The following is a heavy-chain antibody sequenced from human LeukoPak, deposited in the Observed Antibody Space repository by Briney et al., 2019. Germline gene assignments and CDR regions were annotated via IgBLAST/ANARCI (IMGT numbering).Heavy chain of an antibody. Sequence: GGSLRLSCAASGFTFSSYSMNWVRQAPGKGLEWVSSISSSSSYIYYADSEKGRFTISRDNAKNSLYLQMNSLRAEDTAVYYCARGLSYYDSSGYRFDYWGQGTLVTVSS. V-gene: IGHV3-21*01. CDR2: ISSSSSYI. J-gene: IGHJ4*02. CDR1: GFTFSSYS. CDR3: ARGLSYYDSSGYRFDY. D-gene: IGHD3-22*01.